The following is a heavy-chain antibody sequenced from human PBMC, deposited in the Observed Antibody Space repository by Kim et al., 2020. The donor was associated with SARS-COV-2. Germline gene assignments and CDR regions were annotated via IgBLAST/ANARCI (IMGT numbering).Heavy chain of an antibody. Sequence: GGSLRLSCAASGFTFSSYSMNWVRQAPGKGLEWVSSISSSSSYIYYADSVKGRFTISRDNAKNSLYLQMNSLRAEDTAVYYCARDFNRWWDYYGSGLVSPYYYGMDVWGQGTTVTVSS. D-gene: IGHD3-10*01. V-gene: IGHV3-21*01. CDR2: ISSSSSYI. CDR1: GFTFSSYS. J-gene: IGHJ6*02. CDR3: ARDFNRWWDYYGSGLVSPYYYGMDV.